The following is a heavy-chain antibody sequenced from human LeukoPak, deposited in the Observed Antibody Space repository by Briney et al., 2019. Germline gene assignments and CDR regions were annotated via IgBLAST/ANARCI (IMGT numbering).Heavy chain of an antibody. CDR3: ARGAGITMVRGKYYFDY. CDR2: IYYSGST. V-gene: IGHV4-59*01. Sequence: SETLSLTCTVSGGSISSYYWSWIRQPPGKGLEWIGYIYYSGSTNYNPSLKSRVTISVDTSKNQFSLKLSSVTAADTAVYYCARGAGITMVRGKYYFDYWGQGTLVTVSS. CDR1: GGSISSYY. D-gene: IGHD3-10*01. J-gene: IGHJ4*02.